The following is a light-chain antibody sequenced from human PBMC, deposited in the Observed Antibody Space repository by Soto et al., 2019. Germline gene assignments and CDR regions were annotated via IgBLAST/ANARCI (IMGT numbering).Light chain of an antibody. CDR1: QTIATF. J-gene: IGKJ4*01. V-gene: IGKV1-39*01. CDR3: QQLRMYPST. CDR2: GAS. Sequence: DIQLTQSPSSLSASVPDRVRMXSRASQTIATFLNWYQQKPGKAPKLLIYGASTLQSGVPSRFSGSGSGTDFTLTISSLQPEDFATYYCQQLRMYPSTFGGGTKV.